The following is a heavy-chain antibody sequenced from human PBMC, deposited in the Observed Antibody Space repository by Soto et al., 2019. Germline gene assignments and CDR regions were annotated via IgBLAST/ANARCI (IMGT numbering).Heavy chain of an antibody. CDR1: GGSISSSSYY. CDR3: ASSLITMVRGVKYYYYMDV. J-gene: IGHJ6*03. V-gene: IGHV4-39*01. CDR2: IYYSGST. Sequence: SETLSLTCTVSGGSISSSSYYWGWIRQPPGKGLEWIGSIYYSGSTYYNPSLKSRVTISVDTSKNQFSLKLSSVTAADTAVYDCASSLITMVRGVKYYYYMDVWGKGTTVTVSS. D-gene: IGHD3-10*01.